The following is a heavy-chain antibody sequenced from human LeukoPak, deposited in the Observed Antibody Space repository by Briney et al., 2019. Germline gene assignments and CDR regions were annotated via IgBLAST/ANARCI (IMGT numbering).Heavy chain of an antibody. CDR3: ARDFFEDCSSTSCRQSYYFDY. CDR2: ISSSGSTI. CDR1: GFTFGDHA. V-gene: IGHV3-48*03. Sequence: GGSLRLSCTASGFTFGDHAMSWVRQAPGKGLEWVSYISSSGSTIYYADSVKGRFTISRDNAKNSLYLQMNSLRAEDAAVYYCARDFFEDCSSTSCRQSYYFDYWGQGTLVTVSS. D-gene: IGHD2-2*01. J-gene: IGHJ4*02.